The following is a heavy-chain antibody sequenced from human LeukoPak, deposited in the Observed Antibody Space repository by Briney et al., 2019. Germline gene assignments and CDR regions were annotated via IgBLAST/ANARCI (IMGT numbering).Heavy chain of an antibody. CDR2: INWNGGST. D-gene: IGHD3-22*01. CDR1: GFTFDDYG. CDR3: AREGDYYDRSGFRRRDLDY. V-gene: IGHV3-20*04. J-gene: IGHJ4*02. Sequence: GGSLRLSCAASGFTFDDYGMSWVRQAPGKGLEWVSGINWNGGSTGYADSVKGRFTISRDSAKNSLYLQMNSLRAEDTALYYCAREGDYYDRSGFRRRDLDYWGQGTLVTVSS.